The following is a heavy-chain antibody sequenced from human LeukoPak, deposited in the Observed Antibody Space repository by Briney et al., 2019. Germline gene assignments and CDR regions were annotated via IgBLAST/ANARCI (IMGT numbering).Heavy chain of an antibody. D-gene: IGHD1-26*01. CDR3: ARSGSYNWFDP. J-gene: IGHJ5*02. CDR2: ISSSSNSI. CDR1: GFTFSSYT. Sequence: RPGGSLRLSCAASGFTFSSYTMNWVRQAPWKGLEWVSYISSSSNSIYYADSVKGRFTISRDNAKNSLFLQMNSLRAEDTAVYYCARSGSYNWFDPWGQGTLVTVSS. V-gene: IGHV3-48*01.